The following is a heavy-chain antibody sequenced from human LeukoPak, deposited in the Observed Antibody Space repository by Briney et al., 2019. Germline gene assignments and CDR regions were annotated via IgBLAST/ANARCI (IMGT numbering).Heavy chain of an antibody. V-gene: IGHV3-53*01. CDR2: LYIGDNP. Sequence: GGSLRLSCAASGFTVSRNYMAWVRQAPGKGLEWVSILYIGDNPYYADSVKGRFTISRDDSKNTVYLQMNSLRVEDSAMYYCTRDDFDCSTTTCFGGRRAFDLWGQGTMVAVSS. D-gene: IGHD2-2*01. CDR3: TRDDFDCSTTTCFGGRRAFDL. CDR1: GFTVSRNY. J-gene: IGHJ3*01.